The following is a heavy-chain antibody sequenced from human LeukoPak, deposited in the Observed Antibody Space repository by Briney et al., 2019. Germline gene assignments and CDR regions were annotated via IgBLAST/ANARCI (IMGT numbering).Heavy chain of an antibody. CDR2: VSYDGRNK. CDR1: GFTFSTYA. V-gene: IGHV3-30*04. Sequence: GGSLRLSCAASGFTFSTYAMHWVRQAPGRGLEWVAAVSYDGRNKYYADSVKGRFTISRDNSKNTLYLQMNSLRAEDTAVYYCARESINAQWLCIDYWGQGTLVTVSS. J-gene: IGHJ4*02. CDR3: ARESINAQWLCIDY. D-gene: IGHD6-19*01.